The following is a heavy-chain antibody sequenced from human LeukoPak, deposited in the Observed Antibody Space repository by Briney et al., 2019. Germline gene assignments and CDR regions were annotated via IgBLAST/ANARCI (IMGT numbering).Heavy chain of an antibody. D-gene: IGHD3-9*01. CDR1: GFTLSSYS. Sequence: GGSLRLSCAASGFTLSSYSMNGVRQAPGKGLEWFSSISSSSSYIYYADSVKGRVTISRDNAKNSLYLQMNSLRAEDTAVYYCARVTTEDKLRYFDWLLYPGFDYWGQGTLVTVSS. CDR2: ISSSSSYI. V-gene: IGHV3-21*01. J-gene: IGHJ4*02. CDR3: ARVTTEDKLRYFDWLLYPGFDY.